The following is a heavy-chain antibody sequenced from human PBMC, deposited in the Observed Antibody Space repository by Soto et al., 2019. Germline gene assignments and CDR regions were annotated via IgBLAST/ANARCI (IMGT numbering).Heavy chain of an antibody. V-gene: IGHV4-31*03. D-gene: IGHD2-21*02. CDR2: IYYSGST. CDR3: AREFYCGGDCYPNYFDY. CDR1: GGSISSGGYY. Sequence: SETLSLTCTVSGGSISSGGYYWSWIRQHPGKGLEWIGYIYYSGSTYYNPSLKSRVTISVDTSKNQFSLKLSSVTAADTAVYYCAREFYCGGDCYPNYFDYWGQGTLVTVSS. J-gene: IGHJ4*02.